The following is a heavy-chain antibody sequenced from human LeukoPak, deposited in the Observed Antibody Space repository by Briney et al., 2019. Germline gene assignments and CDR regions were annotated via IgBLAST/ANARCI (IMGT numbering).Heavy chain of an antibody. Sequence: SETLSLTCTVSGGSISSYYWSWIRQPPGKGLEWIGYIYYSGSTNYNPSPKSRVTISVDTSKNQFSLKLSSVTAADTAVYYCARLLAYDFWSGYYLNGRGYFDYWGQGTLVTVSS. J-gene: IGHJ4*02. V-gene: IGHV4-59*08. CDR2: IYYSGST. CDR1: GGSISSYY. D-gene: IGHD3-3*01. CDR3: ARLLAYDFWSGYYLNGRGYFDY.